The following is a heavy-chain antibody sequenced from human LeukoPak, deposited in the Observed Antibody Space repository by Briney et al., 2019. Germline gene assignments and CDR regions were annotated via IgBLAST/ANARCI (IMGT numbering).Heavy chain of an antibody. V-gene: IGHV1-2*02. CDR2: INPSSGGT. J-gene: IGHJ3*02. D-gene: IGHD3-10*01. Sequence: VASVKVSCKASGYTFTGYYMHWVRQAPGQGLEWMGWINPSSGGTNYAQKFQGRVTMTRDTSISTAYMELSRLRSDDTAVYYCASSLSGTAFDIWGQGTMVTVSS. CDR3: ASSLSGTAFDI. CDR1: GYTFTGYY.